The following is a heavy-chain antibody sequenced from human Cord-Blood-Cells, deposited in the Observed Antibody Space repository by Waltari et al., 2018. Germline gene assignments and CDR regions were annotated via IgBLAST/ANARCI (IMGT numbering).Heavy chain of an antibody. V-gene: IGHV3-21*01. CDR3: ARDFLDFWSGYFYP. D-gene: IGHD3-3*01. CDR2: ISSSSSYI. CDR1: GFTFSSYS. J-gene: IGHJ5*02. Sequence: EVQLVESGGGLVKPGGSLRLSCAASGFTFSSYSMDWVRQAPGKGLEWVSSISSSSSYIYYADSVKGRFTISRDNAKNSLYLQMNSLRAEDTAVYYCARDFLDFWSGYFYPWGQGTLVTVSS.